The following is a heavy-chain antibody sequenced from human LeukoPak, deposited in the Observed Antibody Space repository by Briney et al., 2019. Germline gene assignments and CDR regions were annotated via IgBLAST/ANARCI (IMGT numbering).Heavy chain of an antibody. CDR1: GGSLSSGSYY. J-gene: IGHJ5*02. Sequence: SQTLSLTCTVSGGSLSSGSYYWRWVRQPAGTGLEWIGRIYTSGSTNYNPSLKSRVTISVDTSKNQFSLKLSSVTAADTAVYYCARGRGSCSSTSCYIWFDPWGQGTLVTVSS. D-gene: IGHD2-2*02. CDR3: ARGRGSCSSTSCYIWFDP. V-gene: IGHV4-61*02. CDR2: IYTSGST.